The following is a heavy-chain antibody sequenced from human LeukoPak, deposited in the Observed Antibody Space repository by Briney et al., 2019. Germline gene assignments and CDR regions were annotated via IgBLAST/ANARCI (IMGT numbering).Heavy chain of an antibody. D-gene: IGHD3-10*01. CDR3: AKDPYYGSGRNPYYFDY. CDR1: GFTFSSYA. V-gene: IGHV3-23*01. CDR2: ISGSGGGT. Sequence: GGSLRLSCAASGFTFSSYAMSWVRQAPGKGLEWVSAISGSGGGTYYADSVKGRFTISRDNSKNTLYLQMNSLRAEDTAVYYCAKDPYYGSGRNPYYFDYWGQGTLVTVSS. J-gene: IGHJ4*02.